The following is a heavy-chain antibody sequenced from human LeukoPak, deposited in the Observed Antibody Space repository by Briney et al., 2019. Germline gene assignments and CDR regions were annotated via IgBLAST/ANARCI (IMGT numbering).Heavy chain of an antibody. CDR2: ISGSSGST. D-gene: IGHD3-22*01. CDR3: ARTSITMIVVGDY. Sequence: GGSLRLSCAASGFTFSSYAMNWVRQAPGKGLEWVSAISGSSGSTYYADSVKGRFTISRDNAKNSLYLQMNSLRAEDTAVYYCARTSITMIVVGDYWGQGTLVTVSS. CDR1: GFTFSSYA. J-gene: IGHJ4*02. V-gene: IGHV3-23*01.